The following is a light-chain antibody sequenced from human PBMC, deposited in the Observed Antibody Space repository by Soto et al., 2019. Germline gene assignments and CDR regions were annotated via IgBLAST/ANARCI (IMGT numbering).Light chain of an antibody. Sequence: DVVLTQSPLSLPVTLGQPASISCRSSQALVYSDGNIYLNWFHQRPGQSPRRLIYKVSDPDSGVPDRFSGSGSGTDFTLKISRVEAGDVGVYFCMQGTHWPRTFGQGTKVEIK. V-gene: IGKV2-30*01. CDR3: MQGTHWPRT. J-gene: IGKJ1*01. CDR1: QALVYSDGNIY. CDR2: KVS.